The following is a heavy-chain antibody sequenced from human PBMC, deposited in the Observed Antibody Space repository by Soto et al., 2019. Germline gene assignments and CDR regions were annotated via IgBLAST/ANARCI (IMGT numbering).Heavy chain of an antibody. V-gene: IGHV1-69*13. Sequence: SVKVSCKASGGTFSSYAISWVRQAPGEGLEWMGGIIPIFGTANYAQKFQGRVTITADESTSTAYMELSSLRSEDTAVYYCASESRGYDIFTGYSPFDYWGQGTLVSVS. J-gene: IGHJ4*02. CDR2: IIPIFGTA. D-gene: IGHD3-9*01. CDR1: GGTFSSYA. CDR3: ASESRGYDIFTGYSPFDY.